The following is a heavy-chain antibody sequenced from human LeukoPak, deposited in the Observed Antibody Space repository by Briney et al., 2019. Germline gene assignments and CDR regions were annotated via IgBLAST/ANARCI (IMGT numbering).Heavy chain of an antibody. V-gene: IGHV4-59*08. CDR2: IYYSGST. CDR3: ARRRESGWYHYFDY. J-gene: IGHJ4*02. CDR1: GGSISSYY. D-gene: IGHD6-19*01. Sequence: SETLSLTCTVSGGSISSYYWSWIRQPPGKGLEWIGYIYYSGSTNYNPSLKSRVTISVDTSKNQFSLKLSSVTAADTAVYYCARRRESGWYHYFDYWGQGTLVTVSS.